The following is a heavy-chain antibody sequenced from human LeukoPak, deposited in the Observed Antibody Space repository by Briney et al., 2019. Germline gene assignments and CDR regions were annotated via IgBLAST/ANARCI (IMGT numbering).Heavy chain of an antibody. V-gene: IGHV4-39*01. D-gene: IGHD3-3*01. J-gene: IGHJ4*02. CDR3: ARLWRGLRPPDY. CDR2: VYYRGNT. CDR1: GGSIRSTTYY. Sequence: TPSETLSLTCTVSGGSIRSTTYYSGWIRQPPGKGLEWIGSVYYRGNTYYNPSLKSRVTISVVTSKSQFSLRLNSVTAADTSVYYGARLWRGLRPPDYWGQGTQVTVSS.